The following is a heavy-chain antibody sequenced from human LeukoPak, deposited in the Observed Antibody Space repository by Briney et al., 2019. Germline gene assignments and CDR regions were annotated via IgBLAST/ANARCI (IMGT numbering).Heavy chain of an antibody. D-gene: IGHD2-2*01. CDR1: GFTFSSYS. J-gene: IGHJ4*02. CDR2: ISSSSSYI. CDR3: ASGYCSCTSCPP. V-gene: IGHV3-21*01. Sequence: PGGSLRLSCAASGFTFSSYSMNWVRQAPGKGLEWVSSISSSSSYIYYADSVKGRFTISRDNAKNSLYLQMNSLRAGDTAVYYCASGYCSCTSCPPWGQGTLVTVSS.